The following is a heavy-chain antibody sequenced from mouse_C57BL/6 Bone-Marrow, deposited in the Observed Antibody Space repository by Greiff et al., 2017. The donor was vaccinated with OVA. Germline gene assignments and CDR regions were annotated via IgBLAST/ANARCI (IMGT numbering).Heavy chain of an antibody. J-gene: IGHJ1*03. V-gene: IGHV1-55*01. CDR2: IYPGSGST. CDR1: GYTFTSYW. D-gene: IGHD1-1*01. Sequence: QVQLQQPGAELVKPGASVKMSCKASGYTFTSYWITWVKQRPGQGLEWIGDIYPGSGSTNYNEKFKSKATLTVDTSSSTAYMQLSSLTSEDAAVYYCARRVLSRLDVWGTGTTVTVSS. CDR3: ARRVLSRLDV.